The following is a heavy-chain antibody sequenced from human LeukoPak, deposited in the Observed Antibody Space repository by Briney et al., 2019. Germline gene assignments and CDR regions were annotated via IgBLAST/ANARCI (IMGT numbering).Heavy chain of an antibody. CDR2: INPNSGGT. CDR3: ATSYDSSGYYYYRFDY. V-gene: IGHV1-2*02. CDR1: GYTFTGYY. D-gene: IGHD3-22*01. Sequence: AASVKVSCKASGYTFTGYYMHWVRQAPGQGLEWMGWINPNSGGTNYAQKFQGRVTMTRDTSISTAYMELSRLRSDDTAVYYCATSYDSSGYYYYRFDYWGQGTLVTVSS. J-gene: IGHJ4*02.